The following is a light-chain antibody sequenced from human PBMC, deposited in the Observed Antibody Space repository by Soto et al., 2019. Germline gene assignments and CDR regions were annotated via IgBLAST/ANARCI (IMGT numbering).Light chain of an antibody. Sequence: QSALTQPASVSGSPGQSITISCTGTSSDVGGYNYVSWYPQHPGKAPKLMIYDVSNRPSGVSNRFSGSKSGNTASLTISGLQAEDEADYYCSSYTSSSTQVFGTGTKVTVL. J-gene: IGLJ1*01. CDR1: SSDVGGYNY. CDR3: SSYTSSSTQV. CDR2: DVS. V-gene: IGLV2-14*01.